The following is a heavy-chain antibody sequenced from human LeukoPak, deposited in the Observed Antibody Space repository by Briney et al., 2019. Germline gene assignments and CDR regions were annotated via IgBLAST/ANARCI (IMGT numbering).Heavy chain of an antibody. CDR1: GLTFSSYA. D-gene: IGHD6-13*01. J-gene: IGHJ4*02. CDR2: TSASGAGT. V-gene: IGHV3-23*01. CDR3: AKRAHSTSWSGEY. Sequence: GGSLRLSCAASGLTFSSYAMTWVRQAPGKGLEWVSGTSASGAGTYYADSVKGRFTISRDNSKNTLYLQVNSLRAEDTAVYYCAKRAHSTSWSGEYWGQGPLVTVSS.